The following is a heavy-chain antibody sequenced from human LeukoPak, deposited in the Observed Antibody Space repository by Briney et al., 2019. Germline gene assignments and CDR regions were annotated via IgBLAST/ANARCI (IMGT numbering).Heavy chain of an antibody. D-gene: IGHD2-2*01. V-gene: IGHV3-7*01. CDR2: IKQDGSEK. CDR1: GFTFSSYW. Sequence: GGSLRLSCAASGFTFSSYWMSWVRQAPGKGLEWVANIKQDGSEKYYVDSVRGRFTISRDNARTSLYLQMNSLRAEDTAVYYCATHCSSVSCSLATFDIWGQGTMVTVSS. CDR3: ATHCSSVSCSLATFDI. J-gene: IGHJ3*02.